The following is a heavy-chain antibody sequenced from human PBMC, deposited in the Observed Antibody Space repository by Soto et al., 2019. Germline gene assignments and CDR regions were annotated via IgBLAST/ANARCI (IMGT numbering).Heavy chain of an antibody. CDR3: ARVGTTLMRGRIRGNHHGMDV. CDR2: INSIGSYI. D-gene: IGHD3-10*01. V-gene: IGHV3-21*01. CDR1: GFTFSSYT. J-gene: IGHJ6*02. Sequence: EVQLVESGGGLVKPGGSLRLSCAASGFTFSSYTMNWVRQAPGKGLEWVSSINSIGSYIYDVDSVKGRFTISRDNAQKSLDLEMNSLRVEDTAIYYCARVGTTLMRGRIRGNHHGMDVWGQGTTVIVSS.